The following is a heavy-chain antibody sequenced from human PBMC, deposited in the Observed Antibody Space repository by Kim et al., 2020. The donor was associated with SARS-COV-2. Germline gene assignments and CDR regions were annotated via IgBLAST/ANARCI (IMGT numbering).Heavy chain of an antibody. CDR2: INHSGST. Sequence: SETLSLTCAVYGGSFSGYYWSWIRQPPGKGLEWIGEINHSGSTNYNPSLKSRVTISVDTSKNQFSLKLSSVTAADTAVYYCARGHYYGRYFDLWGCGTLVTVSS. CDR1: GGSFSGYY. J-gene: IGHJ2*01. V-gene: IGHV4-34*01. D-gene: IGHD3-22*01. CDR3: ARGHYYGRYFDL.